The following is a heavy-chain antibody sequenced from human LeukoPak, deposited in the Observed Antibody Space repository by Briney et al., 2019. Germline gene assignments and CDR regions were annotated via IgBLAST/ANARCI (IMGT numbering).Heavy chain of an antibody. V-gene: IGHV3-72*01. CDR2: TRNKAKSYTT. CDR1: GFTFSSYA. CDR3: GRVYTGLDC. Sequence: GGSLRLSCAASGFTFSSYAMSWVRQAPGKGLEWVGRTRNKAKSYTTDYAASVKGRFTISRDDSKSSVYLQMDSLKTEDTAVYYCGRVYTGLDCWGQGTLVTVSS. J-gene: IGHJ4*02. D-gene: IGHD1-14*01.